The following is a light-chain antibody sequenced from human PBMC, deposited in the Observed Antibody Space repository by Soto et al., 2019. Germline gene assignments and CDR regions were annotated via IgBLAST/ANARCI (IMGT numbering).Light chain of an antibody. CDR2: GAS. Sequence: EIVMTQSPATLSVSPGERATLSCRASQSVSNSYLAWYQQKPGQPPRLLIYGASTRATGIPARFSGSGSGTDFTLTISRLEPEDFAVYYCQQYGRTFGQGTKVDIK. CDR1: QSVSNSY. V-gene: IGKV3-20*01. J-gene: IGKJ1*01. CDR3: QQYGRT.